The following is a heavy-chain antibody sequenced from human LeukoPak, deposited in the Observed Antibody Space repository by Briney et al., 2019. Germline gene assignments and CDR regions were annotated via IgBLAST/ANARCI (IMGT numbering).Heavy chain of an antibody. J-gene: IGHJ4*02. CDR2: IYYSGST. CDR1: GGSISSYY. V-gene: IGHV4-59*12. Sequence: PSETLSLTCTVSGGSISSYYWSWIRQPPGKGLEWIGYIYYSGSTNYNPSLKSRVTISVDTSKNQLSLKLSSVTAADTAVYYCARASRGVTMVRGATRYFDYWGQGTLVTVSS. CDR3: ARASRGVTMVRGATRYFDY. D-gene: IGHD3-10*01.